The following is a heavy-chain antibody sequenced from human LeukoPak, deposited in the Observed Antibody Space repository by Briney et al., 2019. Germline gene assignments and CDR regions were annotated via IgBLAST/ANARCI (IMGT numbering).Heavy chain of an antibody. J-gene: IGHJ4*02. D-gene: IGHD6-13*01. CDR2: IYYSGST. Sequence: SETLSLTCTVSGGSISSYYWSWIRQPPGKGLEWIGYIYYSGSTNYNPSLKSRVTISVDTSKNQFSLKLSSVTAADMAVYYCARWVAAAGHDYWGQGTLVTVSS. CDR3: ARWVAAAGHDY. V-gene: IGHV4-59*08. CDR1: GGSISSYY.